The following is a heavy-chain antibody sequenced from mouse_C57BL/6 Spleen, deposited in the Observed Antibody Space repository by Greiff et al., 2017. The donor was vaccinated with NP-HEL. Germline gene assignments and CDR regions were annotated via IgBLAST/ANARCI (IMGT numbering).Heavy chain of an antibody. J-gene: IGHJ3*01. CDR2: INPSSGYT. Sequence: QVQLQQSGAELAKPGASVKLSCKASGYTFTSYWMHWVKQRPGQGLEWIGYINPSSGYTKYNQKFKDKATLTADQSSSTAYMQLSSLTYEDSAVYYCARSRDYDGAWFAYWGQGTLVTVSA. V-gene: IGHV1-7*01. CDR3: ARSRDYDGAWFAY. D-gene: IGHD2-4*01. CDR1: GYTFTSYW.